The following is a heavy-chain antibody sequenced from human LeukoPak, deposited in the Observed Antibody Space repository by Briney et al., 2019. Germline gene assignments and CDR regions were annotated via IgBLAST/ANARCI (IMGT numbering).Heavy chain of an antibody. J-gene: IGHJ4*02. CDR2: ISHDGNSA. V-gene: IGHV3-30-3*01. D-gene: IGHD2-21*02. CDR3: AKEGTAYCGGDCYNFDY. Sequence: GGSLRLSCAASGFTFSNFAVYWVRQSPGKGLEWVAVISHDGNSARYADSVKRRFTISRDSSKNTLYLQMNSLRAEDTAVYYCAKEGTAYCGGDCYNFDYWGQGTLVTVSS. CDR1: GFTFSNFA.